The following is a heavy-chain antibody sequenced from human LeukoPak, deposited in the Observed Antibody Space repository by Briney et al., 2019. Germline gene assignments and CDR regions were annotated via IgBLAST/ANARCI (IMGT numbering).Heavy chain of an antibody. V-gene: IGHV3-48*04. D-gene: IGHD1-14*01. Sequence: GGSLRLSCAASGFTFSSYSMNWVRQAPGKGLEWVSYISSSGSTIYYADSVKGRFTISRDNAKNSLFLQMNSLRAEDTAVYYCATFSGAHHKTFDYWGQGTLVTVSS. J-gene: IGHJ4*02. CDR3: ATFSGAHHKTFDY. CDR1: GFTFSSYS. CDR2: ISSSGSTI.